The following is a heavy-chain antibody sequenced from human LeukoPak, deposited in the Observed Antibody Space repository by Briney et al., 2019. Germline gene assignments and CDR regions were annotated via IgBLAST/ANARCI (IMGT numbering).Heavy chain of an antibody. J-gene: IGHJ4*02. V-gene: IGHV4-34*01. CDR1: GGSFSGYY. CDR2: INHSGST. D-gene: IGHD1-26*01. CDR3: ARARYSGSPGPVGGY. Sequence: SETLSLTCAVYGGSFSGYYWSWIRQPPGKGLEWIGEINHSGSTNYNPSLKSRVTISVDTSKNQFSLKLSSVTAADTAVYYCARARYSGSPGPVGGYWGQGTLVTVSS.